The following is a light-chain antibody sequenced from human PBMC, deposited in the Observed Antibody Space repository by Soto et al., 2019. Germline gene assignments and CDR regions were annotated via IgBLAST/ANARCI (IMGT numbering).Light chain of an antibody. V-gene: IGLV2-8*01. Sequence: QSALTQPPSASGSPGQSVTISCSGTSSDVGGYNYVSWHQQHPGKAPKLMIYEVSKRPSGVPDRFSGSKSGNTASLIVSGLQAEDEADYYSNSYAGRNDLVFGTGPKVT. CDR2: EVS. J-gene: IGLJ1*01. CDR3: NSYAGRNDLV. CDR1: SSDVGGYNY.